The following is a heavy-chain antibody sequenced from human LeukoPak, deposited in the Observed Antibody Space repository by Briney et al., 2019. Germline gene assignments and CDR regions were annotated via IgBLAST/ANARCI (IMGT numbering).Heavy chain of an antibody. Sequence: GGSLRLSCAASGFTFSSYAMHWVRQAPGKGLEWVAAILYDGGNNYHADSVKGRFTISRDNSKDTLYLQMNSLRPEDTAVYYCASTRYKTGDWGQGTLVTVSS. CDR3: ASTRYKTGD. D-gene: IGHD7-27*01. CDR2: ILYDGGNN. CDR1: GFTFSSYA. V-gene: IGHV3-30-3*01. J-gene: IGHJ4*02.